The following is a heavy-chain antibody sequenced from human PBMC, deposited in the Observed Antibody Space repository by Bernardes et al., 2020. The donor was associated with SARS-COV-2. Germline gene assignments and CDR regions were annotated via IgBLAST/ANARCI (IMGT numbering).Heavy chain of an antibody. V-gene: IGHV2-5*02. Sequence: SGPTLVKPTQTLTLTCTFSGFSLSTRRLGVGWIRQPPGKALEWPAVIYWDDDKRYSPSLMSRLTIAKDTSKHQVVLTMSNMDPVDTATYYCARVEITFGGVIGQDAFDIWGQGTLVTVSS. J-gene: IGHJ3*02. CDR2: IYWDDDK. CDR3: ARVEITFGGVIGQDAFDI. D-gene: IGHD3-16*02. CDR1: GFSLSTRRLG.